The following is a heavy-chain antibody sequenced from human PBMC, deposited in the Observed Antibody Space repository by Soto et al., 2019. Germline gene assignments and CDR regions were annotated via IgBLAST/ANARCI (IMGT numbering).Heavy chain of an antibody. CDR3: TTTRTTVTFYYYYYGMDV. CDR1: GFTFSNAW. D-gene: IGHD4-4*01. CDR2: IKSKTDGGTT. V-gene: IGHV3-15*07. J-gene: IGHJ6*02. Sequence: TGGSLRLSCAASGFTFSNAWMNWVRQAPGKGLEWVGRIKSKTDGGTTDYAAPVKGRFTISRDDSKNTLYLQMNSLKTEDTAVYYCTTTRTTVTFYYYYYGMDVWGQGTTVTVS.